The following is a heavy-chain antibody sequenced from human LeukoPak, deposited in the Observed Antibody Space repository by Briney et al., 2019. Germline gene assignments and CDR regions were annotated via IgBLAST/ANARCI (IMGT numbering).Heavy chain of an antibody. V-gene: IGHV3-23*01. CDR2: ISGSGGST. D-gene: IGHD2-21*02. CDR3: AKGRDHIVVVTAMDY. Sequence: GGTKRLSCAASGFTFSSYGMSWIRQAPGKGLEWVSAISGSGGSTYYADSVKGRFTISRDNSKNTLYLQMNSLRAEDTAVYYCAKGRDHIVVVTAMDYWGQGTLVTVSS. CDR1: GFTFSSYG. J-gene: IGHJ4*02.